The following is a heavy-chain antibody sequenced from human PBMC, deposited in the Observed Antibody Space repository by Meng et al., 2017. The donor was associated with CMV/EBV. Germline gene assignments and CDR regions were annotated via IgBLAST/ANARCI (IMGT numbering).Heavy chain of an antibody. Sequence: GGSLRLSCAASGFTFSDYYMSWIRQAPGKGLEWVSYISSGSTIYYADSVKGRFTISRDNAKNSLYLQMNSLRAEDTAVYYCARVSGVRVFLEPYYYGMDVWGQGTTVTVSS. CDR2: ISSGSTI. D-gene: IGHD3-3*01. V-gene: IGHV3-11*01. J-gene: IGHJ6*02. CDR1: GFTFSDYY. CDR3: ARVSGVRVFLEPYYYGMDV.